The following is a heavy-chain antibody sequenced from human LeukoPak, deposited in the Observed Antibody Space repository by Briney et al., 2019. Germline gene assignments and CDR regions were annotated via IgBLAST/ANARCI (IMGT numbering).Heavy chain of an antibody. D-gene: IGHD3-9*01. CDR2: IKQDGSEK. CDR1: GFTFSSYW. J-gene: IGHJ4*02. V-gene: IGHV3-7*01. CDR3: ARDIRYFDWLLDDGAY. Sequence: GGTLRLSCAASGFTFSSYWMSWVRQAPGKGLEWVANIKQDGSEKYYVDSVKGRFTISRDNAKNSLYLQMNSLRAEDTAVYYCARDIRYFDWLLDDGAYWGQGTLVTVSS.